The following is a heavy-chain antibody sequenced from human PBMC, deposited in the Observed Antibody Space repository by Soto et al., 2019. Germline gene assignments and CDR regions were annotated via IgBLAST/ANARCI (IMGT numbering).Heavy chain of an antibody. J-gene: IGHJ6*02. CDR3: ATRDVDIVATMDYYGMDV. D-gene: IGHD5-12*01. V-gene: IGHV1-69*01. Sequence: QVQLVQSGAEVKKPGSSVKVSCKASGATFGSYAISWLRRAPGQGLEWMGGIIPIFGTANYAQKFQGRVTITADESTSTAYMELSSLRSEDTAVYYCATRDVDIVATMDYYGMDVWGQGTTVTVSS. CDR2: IIPIFGTA. CDR1: GATFGSYA.